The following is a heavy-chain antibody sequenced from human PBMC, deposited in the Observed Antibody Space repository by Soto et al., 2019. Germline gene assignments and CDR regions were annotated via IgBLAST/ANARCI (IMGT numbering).Heavy chain of an antibody. Sequence: ASVKVSCKASGYPFTGYFIHWVRQAPGQGLEWMGWINPNSGATNSAQKFQDWVRMTSDTSISTAYLELSRLRSDDTAVYYCARGRVLVGAFQHWGRGTLVTVSS. J-gene: IGHJ1*01. CDR3: ARGRVLVGAFQH. CDR2: INPNSGAT. CDR1: GYPFTGYF. V-gene: IGHV1-2*04. D-gene: IGHD1-26*01.